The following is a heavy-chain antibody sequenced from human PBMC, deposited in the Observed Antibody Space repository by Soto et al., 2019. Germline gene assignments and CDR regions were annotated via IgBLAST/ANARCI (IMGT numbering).Heavy chain of an antibody. CDR1: GFTFSSYG. CDR2: ISYDGSNK. Sequence: GGSLRLSCAASGFTFSSYGMHWVRQAPGKGLEWVAVISYDGSNKYYADSVKGRFTISRDNSKNTLYLQMNSLRAEDTAVYYCARREGYCSGGSCSTNWFDPWGQGT. D-gene: IGHD2-15*01. V-gene: IGHV3-30*03. CDR3: ARREGYCSGGSCSTNWFDP. J-gene: IGHJ5*02.